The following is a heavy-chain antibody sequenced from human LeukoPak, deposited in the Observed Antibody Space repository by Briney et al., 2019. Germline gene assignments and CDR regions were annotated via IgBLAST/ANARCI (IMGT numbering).Heavy chain of an antibody. CDR1: GFTFSSYW. V-gene: IGHV3-74*01. D-gene: IGHD2-15*01. Sequence: GGSLRLSCAASGFTFSSYWMHWVRQAPGKGLVWVSRINSDGSSTSYADSVKGRFTISRDNSKNTLYLQMNSLRAEDTAVCYCARDKLTLGYCSGGSCGMDVWGQGTTVTVSS. CDR2: INSDGSST. J-gene: IGHJ6*02. CDR3: ARDKLTLGYCSGGSCGMDV.